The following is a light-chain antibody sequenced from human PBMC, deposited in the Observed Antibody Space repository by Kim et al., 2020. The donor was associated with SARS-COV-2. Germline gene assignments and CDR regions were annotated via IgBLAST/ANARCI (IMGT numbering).Light chain of an antibody. J-gene: IGKJ4*01. CDR3: QQYGSSPKLT. Sequence: PGERATLSCRASQSVSRSYLAWYQQKPGQAPRLLIYGASSRATGIPDRFSGSGSGTDFTLTISRLEPEDFAVYYCQQYGSSPKLTFGGGTKVDIK. V-gene: IGKV3-20*01. CDR2: GAS. CDR1: QSVSRSY.